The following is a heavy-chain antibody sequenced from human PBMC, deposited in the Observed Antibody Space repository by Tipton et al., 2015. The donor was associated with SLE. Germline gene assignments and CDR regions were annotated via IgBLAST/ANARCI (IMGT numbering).Heavy chain of an antibody. CDR3: ARLRDYCDYEELLGLDY. Sequence: TLSLTCAVYGGSFSGYYWSWIRQPPGKGLEWIGEINHSGSTNYNPSLKSRVTISVDTSKNQFSLKLSSVTAADTAVYYCARLRDYCDYEELLGLDYWGQGTLVTVSS. CDR2: INHSGST. CDR1: GGSFSGYY. J-gene: IGHJ4*02. D-gene: IGHD4-17*01. V-gene: IGHV4-34*01.